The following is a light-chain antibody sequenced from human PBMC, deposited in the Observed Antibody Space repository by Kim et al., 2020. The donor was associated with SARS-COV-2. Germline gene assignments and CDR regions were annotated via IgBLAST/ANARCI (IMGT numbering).Light chain of an antibody. CDR2: QDS. CDR1: KLGDKY. CDR3: QAWDSSRVV. V-gene: IGLV3-1*01. J-gene: IGLJ2*01. Sequence: VSPGQTASIACSGDKLGDKYACWYQQKPGQSPGLVIYQDSKRPSGIPERFSGSNSGNTATLTISGTQAMDEADYYCQAWDSSRVVFGGGTQLTAL.